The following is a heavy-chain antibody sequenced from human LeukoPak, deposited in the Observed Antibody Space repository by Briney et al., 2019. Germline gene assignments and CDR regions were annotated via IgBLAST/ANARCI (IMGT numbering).Heavy chain of an antibody. D-gene: IGHD6-13*01. V-gene: IGHV3-66*01. CDR2: IYSGGST. CDR1: GFTLRSYS. CDR3: ARDSSDSSSWWGVDY. J-gene: IGHJ4*02. Sequence: GGSLRLSCAASGFTLRSYSMNWVRQAPGKGLEWVSVIYSGGSTYYADSVKGRFTISRDNSKNTLYLQMNSLRAEDTAVYYCARDSSDSSSWWGVDYWGQGTLVTVSS.